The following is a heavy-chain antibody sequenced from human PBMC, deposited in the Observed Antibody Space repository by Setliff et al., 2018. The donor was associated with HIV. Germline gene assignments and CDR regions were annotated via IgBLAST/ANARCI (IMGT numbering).Heavy chain of an antibody. CDR1: GFTFSTYG. V-gene: IGHV3-30*02. Sequence: GGSLRLSCVASGFTFSTYGMHWVRQAPGKGLEWVAFIGYDGSKKFYADSVRGRFTVSRDNAKNSLYLQMNSLRAEDTAVYYCARSVIGYYYYGMDVWGQGTLVTVSS. D-gene: IGHD3-10*01. CDR3: ARSVIGYYYYGMDV. J-gene: IGHJ6*02. CDR2: IGYDGSKK.